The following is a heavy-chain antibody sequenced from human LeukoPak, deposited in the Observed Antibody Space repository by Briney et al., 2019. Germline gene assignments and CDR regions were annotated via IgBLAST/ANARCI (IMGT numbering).Heavy chain of an antibody. V-gene: IGHV3-53*01. CDR1: GFTVSSNY. CDR3: ARDSRVGATEKGYDFDY. CDR2: IYSGGST. J-gene: IGHJ4*02. D-gene: IGHD1-26*01. Sequence: PGGSLRLSCAASGFTVSSNYMSWVRQAPGKGLEWVSVIYSGGSTYYADSVKGRFTISRDNSKNTLYLQMNSLRAEDTAVYYCARDSRVGATEKGYDFDYWGQGTLVTVSS.